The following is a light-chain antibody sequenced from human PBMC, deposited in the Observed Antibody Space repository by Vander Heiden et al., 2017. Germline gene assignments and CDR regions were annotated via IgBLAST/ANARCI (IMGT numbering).Light chain of an antibody. CDR3: QAADSSGARGV. Sequence: SYALTLPPPVSVSPGQTARITSSADALPKKYAYWYQQKPGPAPVLVIYNDTERPSGIPERFSGSSSGTTVTLTISGVQSEDEADYYCQAADSSGARGVFGGGTKLTVL. V-gene: IGLV3-25*03. CDR1: ALPKKY. J-gene: IGLJ3*02. CDR2: NDT.